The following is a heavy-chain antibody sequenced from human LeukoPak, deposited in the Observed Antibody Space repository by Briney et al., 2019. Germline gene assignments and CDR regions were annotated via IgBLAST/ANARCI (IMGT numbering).Heavy chain of an antibody. CDR1: GFTFSDYY. J-gene: IGHJ3*02. CDR2: ISSSGSTI. D-gene: IGHD3-22*01. V-gene: IGHV3-11*01. Sequence: GSLILSCAASGFTFSDYYMSWIRQAPGKGLEGVSYISSSGSTIYSADSVKGRFPISRNNTNNSLYLQMNSLRAEDTAVYYCARDGDISGYPTGAFDIGGQGTMVTVSS. CDR3: ARDGDISGYPTGAFDI.